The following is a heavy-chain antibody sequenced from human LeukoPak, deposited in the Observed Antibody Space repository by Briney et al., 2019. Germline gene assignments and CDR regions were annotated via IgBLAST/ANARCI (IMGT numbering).Heavy chain of an antibody. J-gene: IGHJ6*03. Sequence: SETLSLTCTVSGGSISSSSYYWGWIRQPPGKGLEWIGSIYYSGSTYYNPSLKSRVTISVDTSKNQFSLKLSSVTAADTAVYYCAREPTGYYYYYMDVWGKGTTVTASS. CDR1: GGSISSSSYY. CDR3: AREPTGYYYYYMDV. V-gene: IGHV4-39*07. CDR2: IYYSGST. D-gene: IGHD1-14*01.